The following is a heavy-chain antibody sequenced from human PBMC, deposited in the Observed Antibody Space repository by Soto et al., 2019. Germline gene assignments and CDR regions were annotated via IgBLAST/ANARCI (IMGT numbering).Heavy chain of an antibody. D-gene: IGHD3-16*01. Sequence: QVQLQESGPGLVRPSETLSLTCTVSGGSMSGYYWNWIRQPPGKRLEWIGYGYHSGSTNYNPSLKSRGTISVDTSKNQFSLKLSSVTAADTAVYYCARRPVGGGFSHGYYNYYGMDVWGQGTTVTASS. CDR3: ARRPVGGGFSHGYYNYYGMDV. V-gene: IGHV4-59*08. CDR2: GYHSGST. J-gene: IGHJ6*02. CDR1: GGSMSGYY.